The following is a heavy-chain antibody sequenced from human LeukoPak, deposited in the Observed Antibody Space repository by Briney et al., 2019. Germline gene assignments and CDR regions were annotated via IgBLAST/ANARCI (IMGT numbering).Heavy chain of an antibody. D-gene: IGHD2-15*01. CDR2: ISSSSSTI. J-gene: IGHJ6*02. V-gene: IGHV3-48*01. CDR3: ARDIVVVVAATRLYYYYGMDV. CDR1: GFTFSSYS. Sequence: GGSLRLSCAASGFTFSSYSMNWVRQAPGKGLEWVSYISSSSSTIYYTDSVKGRFTISRDNAKNSLYLQMNSLRAEDTAVYYCARDIVVVVAATRLYYYYGMDVWGQGTTVTVSS.